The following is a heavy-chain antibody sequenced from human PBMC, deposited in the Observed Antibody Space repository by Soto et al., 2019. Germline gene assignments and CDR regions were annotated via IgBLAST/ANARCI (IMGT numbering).Heavy chain of an antibody. V-gene: IGHV3-23*01. CDR2: ISGSGGST. CDR3: AKWDTIGGSYRLRGIFDY. CDR1: GFTFSSYA. J-gene: IGHJ4*02. D-gene: IGHD3-16*02. Sequence: EVQLLESGGGLVQPGGSLRLSCAASGFTFSSYAMSWVRQAPGKGLEWVSAISGSGGSTYYADSVKGRFTISRDNSKNTLYLQMNSLRAEDTAVYYCAKWDTIGGSYRLRGIFDYWGQGTLVTVSS.